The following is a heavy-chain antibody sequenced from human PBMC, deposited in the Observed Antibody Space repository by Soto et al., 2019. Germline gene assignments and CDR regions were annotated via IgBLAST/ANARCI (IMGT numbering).Heavy chain of an antibody. J-gene: IGHJ6*03. V-gene: IGHV5-51*01. CDR3: ARCEGSGYDLWPWYMDV. CDR2: IYPGDSDT. CDR1: GYSFTSYW. D-gene: IGHD5-12*01. Sequence: GESLKISCKGSGYSFTSYWIGWVRQMPGKGLEWMGIIYPGDSDTRYSPSFQGQVTISADKSISTAYLQWSSLKASDTAMYYCARCEGSGYDLWPWYMDVWGKGTTVTVSS.